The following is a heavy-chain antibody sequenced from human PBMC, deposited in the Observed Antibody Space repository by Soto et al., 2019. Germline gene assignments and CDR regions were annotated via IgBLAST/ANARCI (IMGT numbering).Heavy chain of an antibody. Sequence: QVQLVESGGGVVQPGRSLRLSCAASGFTFSSYAMHWVRQAPGKGLEWVAVISSEGSNKYYADSVKGRFTISRDNSKNTLCLQMNSLRAEDTAVYYCARDGPYSYGTFDYWGQGTLVTVSS. V-gene: IGHV3-30-3*01. J-gene: IGHJ4*02. CDR1: GFTFSSYA. CDR3: ARDGPYSYGTFDY. CDR2: ISSEGSNK. D-gene: IGHD5-18*01.